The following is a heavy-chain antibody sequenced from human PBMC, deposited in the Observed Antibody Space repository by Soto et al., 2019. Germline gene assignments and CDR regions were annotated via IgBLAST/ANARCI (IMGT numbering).Heavy chain of an antibody. J-gene: IGHJ3*02. D-gene: IGHD2-15*01. CDR1: GFTFSSYA. CDR2: ISGSGGRT. Sequence: GGSLRLSCAASGFTFSSYAMSWVRQVPGKGLEWVSTISGSGGRTYYADSGKGRLTISRDNSKNTLYVEMNSLRAEDTAVYYCAKTAGDCSGGSCYSQGFDIWGQGTVVTVSS. CDR3: AKTAGDCSGGSCYSQGFDI. V-gene: IGHV3-23*01.